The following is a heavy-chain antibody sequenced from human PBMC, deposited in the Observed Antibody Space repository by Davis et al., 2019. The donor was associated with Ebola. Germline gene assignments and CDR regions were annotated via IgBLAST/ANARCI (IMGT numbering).Heavy chain of an antibody. CDR2: INPSGGST. CDR1: GYTFTSYY. J-gene: IGHJ6*02. CDR3: ASLYGMDV. Sequence: ASVKVSCKASGYTFTSYYMHWLRQAPGQGLEWMGIINPSGGSTSYAQKFQGRVTMTRDTSTSTAYMELRSLRSDDTAVYYCASLYGMDVWGQGTTVTVSS. V-gene: IGHV1-46*01.